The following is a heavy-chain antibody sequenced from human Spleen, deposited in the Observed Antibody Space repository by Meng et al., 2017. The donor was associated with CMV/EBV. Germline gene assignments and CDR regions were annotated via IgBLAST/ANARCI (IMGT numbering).Heavy chain of an antibody. CDR2: IYYSGST. V-gene: IGHV4-59*01. CDR3: ARRLPTGYFDY. CDR1: GGSFSGYY. D-gene: IGHD4-17*01. J-gene: IGHJ4*02. Sequence: LSLTCAVYGGSFSGYYWSWIRQPPGKGLEWIGYIYYSGSTNYNPSLKSRVTISVDTSKNQFSLKLSSVTAADTAVYYCARRLPTGYFDYWGQGTLVTVSS.